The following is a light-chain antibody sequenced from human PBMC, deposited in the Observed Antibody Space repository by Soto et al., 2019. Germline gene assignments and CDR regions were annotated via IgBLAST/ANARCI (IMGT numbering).Light chain of an antibody. V-gene: IGLV2-14*01. CDR2: DVS. CDR1: SSDVGSYNY. CDR3: SSYTSRSSLLV. J-gene: IGLJ1*01. Sequence: QSVLTQPASVSGSPGQSITISCTGTSSDVGSYNYVSWYQQHPGKAPKLKIFDVSNRPSGVSNRFSGSKSGNTASLTISGLQAEDEADYYCSSYTSRSSLLVFGTGTKLTVL.